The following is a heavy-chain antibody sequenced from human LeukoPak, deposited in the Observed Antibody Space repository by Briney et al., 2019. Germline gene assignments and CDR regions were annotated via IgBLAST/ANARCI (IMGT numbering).Heavy chain of an antibody. J-gene: IGHJ4*02. D-gene: IGHD3-9*01. CDR1: GYSFTSYW. Sequence: GESLKISCKGSGYSFTSYWISWVRQMPGNGLEWMGRIDPSDSYTNYSPSFQGHVTISADKSISTAYLQWSSLKASDTAMYYCARHKYDILTGYYFDYWGQGTLVTVSS. V-gene: IGHV5-10-1*01. CDR3: ARHKYDILTGYYFDY. CDR2: IDPSDSYT.